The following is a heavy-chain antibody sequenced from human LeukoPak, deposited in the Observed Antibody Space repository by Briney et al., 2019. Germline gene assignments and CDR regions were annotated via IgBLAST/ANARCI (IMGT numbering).Heavy chain of an antibody. CDR3: ARGVGYYYAFDI. CDR2: INPNSGGT. D-gene: IGHD3-22*01. J-gene: IGHJ3*02. Sequence: ASVKVSCKASGYTFTGYYMHWVRQAPGQGLEWMGRINPNSGGTNYAQKFQGRVTMTRDTSISPAYMELSRLRSDDTAVYYCARGVGYYYAFDIWGQGTMVTVSS. V-gene: IGHV1-2*06. CDR1: GYTFTGYY.